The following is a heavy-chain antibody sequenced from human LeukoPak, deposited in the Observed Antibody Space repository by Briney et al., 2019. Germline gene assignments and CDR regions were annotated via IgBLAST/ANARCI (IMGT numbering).Heavy chain of an antibody. CDR1: GFTFSWYS. CDR3: TYGDFLDY. Sequence: PGGSLRLSCAAPGFTFSWYSMSWVRQAPGKGLEWVSYISSGSRAIYYADSVKGRFTVSRDNDKNSLYLQMNSLRVEDTAVYYCTYGDFLDYWGQGTLVTVSS. CDR2: ISSGSRAI. D-gene: IGHD4-17*01. J-gene: IGHJ4*02. V-gene: IGHV3-48*01.